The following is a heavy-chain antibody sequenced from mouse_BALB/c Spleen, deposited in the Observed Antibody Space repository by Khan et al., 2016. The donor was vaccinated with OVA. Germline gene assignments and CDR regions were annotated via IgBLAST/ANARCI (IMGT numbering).Heavy chain of an antibody. CDR2: INPSNGGT. CDR1: GYTFNSYY. D-gene: IGHD1-2*01. CDR3: TRGGYGGFAY. V-gene: IGHV1S81*02. J-gene: IGHJ3*01. Sequence: QVQLQQSGAELVKPGASVKLSCKASGYTFNSYYMYWVKQRPGQGLEWIGEINPSNGGTNFNEKFKSKATLTVEKSSSPAYLKLSSLTSGDSAVYYCTRGGYGGFAYWGQGTLVTVSA.